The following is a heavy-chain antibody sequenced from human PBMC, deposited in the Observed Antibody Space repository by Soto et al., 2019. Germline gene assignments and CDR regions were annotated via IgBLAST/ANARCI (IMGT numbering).Heavy chain of an antibody. Sequence: GASVKVSCKASGGTFSSYSISWVRQAPGQGLEWMGGIIPIFGTANYAQKFQGRVTITADEPTSTAYMELSSLRSEDTAVYYCARDLLDGYNDMAWGQGTLVTVSS. D-gene: IGHD3-9*01. CDR3: ARDLLDGYNDMA. CDR2: IIPIFGTA. J-gene: IGHJ5*02. CDR1: GGTFSSYS. V-gene: IGHV1-69*13.